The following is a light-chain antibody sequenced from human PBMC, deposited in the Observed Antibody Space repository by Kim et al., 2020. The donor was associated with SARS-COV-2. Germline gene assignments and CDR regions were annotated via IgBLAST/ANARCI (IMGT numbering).Light chain of an antibody. Sequence: DIKMIQSPSSVSASIGDRVTVTCRASQDISNWLAWYQQKPGRAPKLLIYAASSLHGGVPSRFSASGSGTYFTLTITGLQPEDFATYYCQSANSVPPWAFGQGTKVDIK. J-gene: IGKJ1*01. CDR1: QDISNW. CDR3: QSANSVPPWA. CDR2: AAS. V-gene: IGKV1-12*01.